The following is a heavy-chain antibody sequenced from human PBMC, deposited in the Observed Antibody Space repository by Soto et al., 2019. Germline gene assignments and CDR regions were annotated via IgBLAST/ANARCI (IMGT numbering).Heavy chain of an antibody. Sequence: SETLSLTCTVSGGSISSSSYYWGWIRQPPGKGLEWIGSVYYSGSTYYNPSLKSRVTISVDTSKNQFSLKLSSVTAADTAVYYCARHPRYGSGSYYYYYGMDVWGQGTAVTVSS. CDR3: ARHPRYGSGSYYYYYGMDV. J-gene: IGHJ6*02. V-gene: IGHV4-39*01. CDR2: VYYSGST. CDR1: GGSISSSSYY. D-gene: IGHD3-10*01.